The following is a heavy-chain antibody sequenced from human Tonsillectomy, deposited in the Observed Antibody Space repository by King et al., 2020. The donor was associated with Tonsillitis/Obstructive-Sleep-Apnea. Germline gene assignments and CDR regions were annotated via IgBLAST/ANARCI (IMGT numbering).Heavy chain of an antibody. J-gene: IGHJ6*02. D-gene: IGHD1-7*01. CDR2: TRNKANSYIT. Sequence: VQLVESGGDLVQPGRSLRLSCAASGFTFSDHYMDWVRQAPGKGLEWVGRTRNKANSYITEYAASVKGRFTISRDDSKNSLYLQMNSLKTEDTAVYYCARGKLELLMCMDVWGQGTTVTVSS. CDR3: ARGKLELLMCMDV. CDR1: GFTFSDHY. V-gene: IGHV3-72*01.